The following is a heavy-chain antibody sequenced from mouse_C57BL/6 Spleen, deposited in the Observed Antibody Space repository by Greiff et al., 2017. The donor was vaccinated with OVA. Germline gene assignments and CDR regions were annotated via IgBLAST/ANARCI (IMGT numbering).Heavy chain of an antibody. Sequence: ESGPELVKPGASVKISCKASGYAFSSSWMNWVKQRPGKGLEWIGRIYPGDGDTNYNGKFKGKATLTADKSSSTAYMQLSSLTSEDSAVYFCARDGITTVVADYAMDYWGQGTSVTVSS. J-gene: IGHJ4*01. CDR1: GYAFSSSW. CDR3: ARDGITTVVADYAMDY. D-gene: IGHD1-1*01. CDR2: IYPGDGDT. V-gene: IGHV1-82*01.